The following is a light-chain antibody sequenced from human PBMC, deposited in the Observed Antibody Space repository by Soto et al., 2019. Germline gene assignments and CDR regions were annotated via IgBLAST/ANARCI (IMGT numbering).Light chain of an antibody. Sequence: DIQMTQSPSTLSASVGDRVTITCRASQSISSWLAWYQQKPGKAPKLLIYDASSLESGVPSRFSVSGSATEFTLTISSLQPDDFATYYCQQYNSYPLTFGGGTKVDIK. CDR2: DAS. V-gene: IGKV1-5*01. CDR3: QQYNSYPLT. J-gene: IGKJ4*01. CDR1: QSISSW.